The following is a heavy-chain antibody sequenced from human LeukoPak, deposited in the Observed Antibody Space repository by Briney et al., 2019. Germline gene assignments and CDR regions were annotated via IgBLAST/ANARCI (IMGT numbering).Heavy chain of an antibody. Sequence: GGSLRLSCAASGFTFSSYEMNWVRQAPGKGLEWVSYIYSSGSTKYYPAPVRGGFTISRDDYKNTLFLQMNSLRAEDTAGYYCATGCSDSLRSPLDSWGQGTLVTVSS. CDR1: GFTFSSYE. CDR3: ATGCSDSLRSPLDS. D-gene: IGHD3-22*01. CDR2: IYSSGSTK. J-gene: IGHJ5*01. V-gene: IGHV3-48*03.